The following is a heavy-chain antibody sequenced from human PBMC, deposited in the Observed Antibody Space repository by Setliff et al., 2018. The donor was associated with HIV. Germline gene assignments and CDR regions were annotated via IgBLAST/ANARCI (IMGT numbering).Heavy chain of an antibody. D-gene: IGHD6-19*01. CDR1: GGSISSGSYY. V-gene: IGHV4-61*10. J-gene: IGHJ3*02. CDR3: ARDRHVAVSGDDAFDI. CDR2: IYYSGST. Sequence: SETLSLTCTVSGGSISSGSYYWSWIRQPAGKGLEWIGYIYYSGSTNYNPSLKSRVTISIDTSKNQFSLKLTSVTAADTAVYYCARDRHVAVSGDDAFDIWGQGTLVTVSS.